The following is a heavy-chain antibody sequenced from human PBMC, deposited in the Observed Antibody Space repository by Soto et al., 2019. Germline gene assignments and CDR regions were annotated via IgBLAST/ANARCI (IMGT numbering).Heavy chain of an antibody. CDR3: RSYYDSSGYSSYYYYGMDV. D-gene: IGHD3-22*01. V-gene: IGHV1-69*13. CDR1: GGTFSGYA. Sequence: SVKVSCKASGGTFSGYAISWVRQAPGQGLEWMGGIIPIFGAANYAQKFQGRVTITADESTSTAYMELSSLRSEDTAVYYCRSYYDSSGYSSYYYYGMDVWGQGTTVTVSS. J-gene: IGHJ6*02. CDR2: IIPIFGAA.